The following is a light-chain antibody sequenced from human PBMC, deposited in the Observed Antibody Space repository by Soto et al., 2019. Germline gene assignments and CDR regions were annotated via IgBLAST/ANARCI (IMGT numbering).Light chain of an antibody. CDR1: QSVSSN. J-gene: IGKJ4*01. CDR3: HQFNDWPLT. CDR2: YAS. V-gene: IGKV3-15*01. Sequence: EIVMTQSPATLSVSPGERVTLSCRASQSVSSNLAWYQQKPGQTPRLLIYYASNRSTSIPGRFSGSGSGTQFTLTISSPQSEPLAVYYCHQFNDWPLTFGGGTKVQI.